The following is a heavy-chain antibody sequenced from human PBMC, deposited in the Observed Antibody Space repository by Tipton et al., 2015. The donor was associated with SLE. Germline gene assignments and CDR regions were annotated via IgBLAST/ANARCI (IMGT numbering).Heavy chain of an antibody. Sequence: TLSLTCTVSGGSLHSGNYYWGWFRQPPGTRLEYIGYVHSSGMSDFNPSLKSRVTISLDTPKNQFSLRVTSVTAADTAVYYCARPHDYEDSYDMDVWGQGITVTVSS. D-gene: IGHD4-17*01. CDR1: GGSLHSGNYY. CDR3: ARPHDYEDSYDMDV. V-gene: IGHV4-61*01. CDR2: VHSSGMS. J-gene: IGHJ6*02.